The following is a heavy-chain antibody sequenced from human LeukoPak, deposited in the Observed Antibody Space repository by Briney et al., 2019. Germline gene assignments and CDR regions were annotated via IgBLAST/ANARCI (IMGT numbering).Heavy chain of an antibody. D-gene: IGHD6-19*01. CDR3: ARLKAVAGYYYYYGMDV. Sequence: SETLSLTCTVSGGSISSGSYYWGWIRQPPGKGLEWIGSIYYSGSTYYNPSLKSRVTISVDTSKNQFSLKLSSVTAADTAVYYCARLKAVAGYYYYYGMDVWGQGTTVTVSS. CDR1: GGSISSGSYY. J-gene: IGHJ6*02. V-gene: IGHV4-39*01. CDR2: IYYSGST.